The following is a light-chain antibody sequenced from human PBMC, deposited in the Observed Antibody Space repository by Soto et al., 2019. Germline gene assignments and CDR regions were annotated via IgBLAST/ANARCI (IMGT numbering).Light chain of an antibody. Sequence: QSALTQPASVSGSPGQSITIPCTGTSSDVGDYHYVSRYQQHPGKAPKLVIYDVSYRPSGVSNRFAGSKSGDTASLTISGLQAEDEADYYCSSYTTSSTVLFGGGTKLTVL. CDR1: SSDVGDYHY. CDR3: SSYTTSSTVL. V-gene: IGLV2-14*03. J-gene: IGLJ2*01. CDR2: DVS.